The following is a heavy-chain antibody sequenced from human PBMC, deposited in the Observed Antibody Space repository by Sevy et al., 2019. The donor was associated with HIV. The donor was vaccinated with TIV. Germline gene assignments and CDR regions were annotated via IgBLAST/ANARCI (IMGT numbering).Heavy chain of an antibody. V-gene: IGHV3-21*03. CDR2: ISTSSTYI. CDR3: LMGARDYYSGMDV. J-gene: IGHJ6*02. Sequence: GGSLRLSCAASGFTFSDYSMNWVRQAPGKGLEWVSSISTSSTYIYYADSVKGRFTISRYNAKNSLYLQMNSLRAEDTAVYYCLMGARDYYSGMDVWGQGTTVTVSS. CDR1: GFTFSDYS. D-gene: IGHD1-26*01.